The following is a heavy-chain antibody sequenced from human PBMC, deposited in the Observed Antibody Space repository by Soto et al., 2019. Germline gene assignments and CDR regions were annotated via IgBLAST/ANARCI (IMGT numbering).Heavy chain of an antibody. Sequence: EVQLLESGGGLVQPGGSLRLSCAASGFTFSSYAMSWVRQAPWKGLEWVSAISGSGGSTYYADSVKGRFTISRDNSKNTLYLQMNSLRAEDTAVYYCAKDGKQLLPRGGNWFDPWGQGTLVTVSS. CDR2: ISGSGGST. J-gene: IGHJ5*02. V-gene: IGHV3-23*01. D-gene: IGHD2-15*01. CDR1: GFTFSSYA. CDR3: AKDGKQLLPRGGNWFDP.